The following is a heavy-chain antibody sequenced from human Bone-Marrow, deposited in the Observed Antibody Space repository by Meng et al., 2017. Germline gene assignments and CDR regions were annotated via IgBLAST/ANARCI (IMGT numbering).Heavy chain of an antibody. Sequence: ASVKVSCKASGYTFTGYYMHWVRQAPGQGLEWMGRINPNSGGTNYAQKFQGRVTMTRDTSASTAYMELSSLRSEDTAVYYCALRAYYYYGMDVWGQGTTVTVYS. CDR3: ALRAYYYYGMDV. V-gene: IGHV1-2*06. CDR2: INPNSGGT. J-gene: IGHJ6*01. CDR1: GYTFTGYY.